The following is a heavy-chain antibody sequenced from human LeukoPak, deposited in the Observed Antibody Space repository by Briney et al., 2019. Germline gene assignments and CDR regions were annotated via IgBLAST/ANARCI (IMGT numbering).Heavy chain of an antibody. CDR1: GYSFTNYW. CDR2: IYPGDSDT. Sequence: GESLQISCKASGYSFTNYWIGWVRQMPGKGLEWMGIIYPGDSDTRYSPSFQGQVTISADKSISTAYLQRSSLQASDTAMYYCATYAGSSSKYFQDWGQGTLVTVDS. D-gene: IGHD3-10*01. V-gene: IGHV5-51*01. CDR3: ATYAGSSSKYFQD. J-gene: IGHJ1*01.